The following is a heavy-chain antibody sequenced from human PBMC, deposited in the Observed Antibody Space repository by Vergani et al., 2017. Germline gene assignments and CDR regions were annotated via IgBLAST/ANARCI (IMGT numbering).Heavy chain of an antibody. V-gene: IGHV3-43*01. Sequence: EVQLVESGGVVVQPGGSLRLSFAASGFTFDDYTMHWVRQAPGKGLEWVSLISWDGGSTYYADSVKGRFTISRDNSKNSLYLQMNSLRTEDTALYYCAKGRRLQYYYGMDVWGQGTTVTVSS. CDR3: AKGRRLQYYYGMDV. D-gene: IGHD4-11*01. CDR1: GFTFDDYT. J-gene: IGHJ6*02. CDR2: ISWDGGST.